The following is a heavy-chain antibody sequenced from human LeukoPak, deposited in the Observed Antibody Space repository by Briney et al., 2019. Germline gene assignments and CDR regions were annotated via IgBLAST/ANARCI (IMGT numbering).Heavy chain of an antibody. D-gene: IGHD7-27*01. CDR2: LNPNSGNA. Sequence: GASVKVSCKASGYIFTTYDIGWVRQATGQGLEWMGWLNPNSGNAGYAQKFQGRVTISRNTSMSTAYMELSSLRSDDTAIYYCARRKFLGWFDLWGQGTLVTVSS. CDR1: GYIFTTYD. V-gene: IGHV1-8*03. CDR3: ARRKFLGWFDL. J-gene: IGHJ5*02.